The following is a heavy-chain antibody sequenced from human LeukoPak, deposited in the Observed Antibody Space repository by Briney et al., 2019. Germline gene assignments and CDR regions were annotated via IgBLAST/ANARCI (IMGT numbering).Heavy chain of an antibody. CDR3: ARDTRHRYCSSTICYRGWLDP. Sequence: ASVKVSCKASGDTFSSYYMHWVRQAPGQGLEWMGGLIPIFGTANYAQKFQGRVTITADESTSTAYMELSSLRSEDTAVYYCARDTRHRYCSSTICYRGWLDPWGQGTLVTVSS. J-gene: IGHJ5*02. D-gene: IGHD2-2*01. CDR2: LIPIFGTA. V-gene: IGHV1-69*13. CDR1: GDTFSSYY.